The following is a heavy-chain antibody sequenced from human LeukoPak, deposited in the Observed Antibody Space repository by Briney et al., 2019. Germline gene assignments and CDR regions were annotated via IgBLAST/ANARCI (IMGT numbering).Heavy chain of an antibody. CDR2: ISGSGGST. Sequence: GGSLRLSCAASGFTFSSYTMNWVRQAPGKGLEWVSAISGSGGSTYYADSVKGRFTISRDNSKNTLYLQMNSLRAEDTAVYYCAKDWGSGYYYYPYYFDYWGQGTLVTVSS. V-gene: IGHV3-23*01. D-gene: IGHD3-22*01. J-gene: IGHJ4*02. CDR3: AKDWGSGYYYYPYYFDY. CDR1: GFTFSSYT.